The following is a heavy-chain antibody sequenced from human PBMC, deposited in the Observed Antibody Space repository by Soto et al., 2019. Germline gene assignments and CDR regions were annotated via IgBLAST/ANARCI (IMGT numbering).Heavy chain of an antibody. CDR3: ARHHDAGYYFDY. CDR2: IYYSGTT. D-gene: IGHD3-16*01. V-gene: IGHV4-28*01. Sequence: PSETLSLTCAVSGYSISSSNWWGWIRQPPGKGLEWIGYIYYSGTTYYNPSLKSRVTMSVDTSNNQFSLKINSVTAADTALYYCARHHDAGYYFDYWGQGILVTVSS. CDR1: GYSISSSNW. J-gene: IGHJ4*02.